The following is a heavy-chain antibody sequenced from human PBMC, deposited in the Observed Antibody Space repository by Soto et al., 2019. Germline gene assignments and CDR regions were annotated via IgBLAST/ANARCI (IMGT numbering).Heavy chain of an antibody. D-gene: IGHD3-10*01. CDR3: ARSDYGDSGSYLKLFDY. CDR1: GGSISNYY. V-gene: IGHV4-59*01. Sequence: PSETLSLTCTVSGGSISNYYWSWIRQPPGKGLEWIAYIHYSGSTNYNPSLKSRVTISGDRSKNQFSLKVRSVTAADTAVYYCARSDYGDSGSYLKLFDYWGQGTLVTVSS. J-gene: IGHJ4*02. CDR2: IHYSGST.